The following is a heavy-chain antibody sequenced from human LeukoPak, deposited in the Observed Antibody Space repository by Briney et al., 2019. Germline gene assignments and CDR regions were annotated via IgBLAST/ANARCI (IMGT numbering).Heavy chain of an antibody. D-gene: IGHD4-17*01. V-gene: IGHV4-59*08. CDR2: INYSGSA. CDR3: ARHNYDDYVFGI. Sequence: SETLSLTCTVSGGSLSSYYFCWIRQSPGKGLEWIAYINYSGSASYNPSLKSRVTMSVDTSKQFSLSLSSVTAADTAVYYCARHNYDDYVFGIWGQGTKVTVSS. J-gene: IGHJ3*02. CDR1: GGSLSSYY.